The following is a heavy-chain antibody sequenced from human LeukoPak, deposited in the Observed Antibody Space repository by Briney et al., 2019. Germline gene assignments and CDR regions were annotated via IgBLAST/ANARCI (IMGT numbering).Heavy chain of an antibody. D-gene: IGHD4-11*01. J-gene: IGHJ6*03. Sequence: GGSLRLSCAASGFTFSSYVMHWVRQAPGKGLEWVAVISYDGSNKYYADSVKGRFTISRDNSKNTLYLQMNSLRAEDTAVYYCARISTAPFEYYYYMDVWGKGTTVTVSS. CDR2: ISYDGSNK. V-gene: IGHV3-30-3*01. CDR1: GFTFSSYV. CDR3: ARISTAPFEYYYYMDV.